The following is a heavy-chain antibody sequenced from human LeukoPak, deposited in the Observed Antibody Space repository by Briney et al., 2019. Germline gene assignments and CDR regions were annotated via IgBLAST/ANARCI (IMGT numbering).Heavy chain of an antibody. V-gene: IGHV4-34*01. Sequence: SETLSLTCAVYGGPFSGYYWSSIRQPPGKGLEWIGEHNHSGSTNYNPSLKSRVTISVDTSKNQFSLKLSSVTAADTAVYYCARGRIAAAVHSFDYWGQGTLVTVSS. CDR3: ARGRIAAAVHSFDY. J-gene: IGHJ4*02. CDR2: HNHSGST. D-gene: IGHD6-13*01. CDR1: GGPFSGYY.